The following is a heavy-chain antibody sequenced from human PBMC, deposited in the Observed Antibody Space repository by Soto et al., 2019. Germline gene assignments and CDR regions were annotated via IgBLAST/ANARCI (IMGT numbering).Heavy chain of an antibody. CDR2: MSFDGTTK. D-gene: IGHD2-2*01. V-gene: IGHV3-30-3*01. Sequence: QVQLVESGGGVVQPGRSLRLSCAASGFTFSNFAMHWFRQAPGKGLEWVAVMSFDGTTKFYADSVKGRFTVSRDNSQNTLYLQVNSLRDEDTAVYYCAREGAEAFSSTWHFDYWGQGTLVPVSS. J-gene: IGHJ4*02. CDR1: GFTFSNFA. CDR3: AREGAEAFSSTWHFDY.